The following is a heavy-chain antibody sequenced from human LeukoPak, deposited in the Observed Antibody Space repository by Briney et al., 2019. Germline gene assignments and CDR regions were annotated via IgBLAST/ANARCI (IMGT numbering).Heavy chain of an antibody. CDR2: IIYNGAAT. CDR1: GFSFGGYA. CDR3: AKDGLYFDGSTHIYYFDS. J-gene: IGHJ4*02. V-gene: IGHV3-23*01. Sequence: GGSLRLSCAASGFSFGGYAMTWVRHAPRKGLEWGSSIIYNGAATYYLDSVKARFTISRDNSRSTLYLQMDSLTAEDTALYYCAKDGLYFDGSTHIYYFDSWGQGTLVAVSS. D-gene: IGHD3-9*01.